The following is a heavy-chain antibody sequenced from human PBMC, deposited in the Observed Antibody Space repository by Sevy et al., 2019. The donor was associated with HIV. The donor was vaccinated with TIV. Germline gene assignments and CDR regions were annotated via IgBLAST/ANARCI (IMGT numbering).Heavy chain of an antibody. D-gene: IGHD5-18*01. CDR3: AKGYRYGLPIQYGMDV. CDR1: GFTFDDYA. V-gene: IGHV3-9*01. CDR2: ISWNSGSI. Sequence: QAGGSLRLSCAASGFTFDDYAIYWVRQAPGKGLEWVSGISWNSGSIGYADSVKGRFTISRDNAKNSLYLQMNSLRPEDTALYYCAKGYRYGLPIQYGMDVWGQGTTVTVSS. J-gene: IGHJ6*02.